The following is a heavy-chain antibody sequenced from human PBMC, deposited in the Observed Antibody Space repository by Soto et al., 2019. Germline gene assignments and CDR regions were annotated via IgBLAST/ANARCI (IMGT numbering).Heavy chain of an antibody. Sequence: QVQLQESGPGLVKPSQTLSLTCTVSGGSISSGGYYWSWIRQHPGKGLEWIGYIYYSGSTYYNPSRXSXXXIXIDTSKNQFSLKLSSVTAADTAVYYCARSSPVVTAPWGQGTLVTVSS. CDR1: GGSISSGGYY. J-gene: IGHJ5*02. D-gene: IGHD2-21*02. V-gene: IGHV4-31*03. CDR3: ARSSPVVTAP. CDR2: IYYSGST.